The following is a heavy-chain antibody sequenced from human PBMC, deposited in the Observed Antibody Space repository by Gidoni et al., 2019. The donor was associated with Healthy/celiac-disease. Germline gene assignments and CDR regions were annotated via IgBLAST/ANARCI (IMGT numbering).Heavy chain of an antibody. D-gene: IGHD5-12*01. CDR1: GGSFSGHY. J-gene: IGHJ3*02. V-gene: IGHV4-34*01. CDR2: INHSGST. Sequence: QVQLQQWGAGLLTPSETPSLHCAVHGGSFSGHYWCCIRQPPGTGLEWIGEINHSGSTNYTPSLKSRVTISVDTSKNQFSLKLSSGTAADTAVYYCARGGIYGPDAFDIWGQGTMVTVSS. CDR3: ARGGIYGPDAFDI.